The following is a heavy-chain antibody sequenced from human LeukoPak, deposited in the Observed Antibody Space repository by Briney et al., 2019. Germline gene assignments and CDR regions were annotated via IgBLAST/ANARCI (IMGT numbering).Heavy chain of an antibody. Sequence: SVKVSCKASGGTFSSYAISWVRQAPGQGLELMGGIIPIFGTANYAQKFQGRVTITADESTSTSYMELSSLRSEDTAVYYCARGFMVAAANNWFDPWGQGTLVTVSS. V-gene: IGHV1-69*13. CDR1: GGTFSSYA. CDR3: ARGFMVAAANNWFDP. CDR2: IIPIFGTA. J-gene: IGHJ5*02. D-gene: IGHD6-13*01.